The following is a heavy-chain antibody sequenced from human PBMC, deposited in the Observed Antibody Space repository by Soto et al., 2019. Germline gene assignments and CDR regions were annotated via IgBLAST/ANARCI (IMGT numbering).Heavy chain of an antibody. V-gene: IGHV3-30-3*01. CDR2: ISYDGSNK. Sequence: GGSLRLSCAASGFTFSSYAMHWVRQAPGKGLEWVAVISYDGSNKYYADSVKGRFTISRDNSKNTLYLQMNSLRAEDTAVYYCARDPGAAAGNYDYWGQGTLVTVSS. CDR1: GFTFSSYA. CDR3: ARDPGAAAGNYDY. J-gene: IGHJ4*02. D-gene: IGHD6-13*01.